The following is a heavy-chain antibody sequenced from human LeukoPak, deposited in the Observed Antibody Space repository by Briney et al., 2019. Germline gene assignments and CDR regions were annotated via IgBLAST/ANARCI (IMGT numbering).Heavy chain of an antibody. CDR1: GGSISSSSYY. CDR3: ARRWGYCTNGVCRNVFAFDI. V-gene: IGHV4-39*01. J-gene: IGHJ3*02. D-gene: IGHD2-8*01. CDR2: IYYSGST. Sequence: SETLSLTCTVSGGSISSSSYYWGWIRQPPGKGLEWIGSIYYSGSTYYNPSLKSRVTISVDTSKNQFSLKLSSVTAADTAVYYCARRWGYCTNGVCRNVFAFDIWGQGTMVTVSS.